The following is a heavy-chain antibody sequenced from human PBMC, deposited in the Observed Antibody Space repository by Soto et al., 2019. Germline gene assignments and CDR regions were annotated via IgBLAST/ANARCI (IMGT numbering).Heavy chain of an antibody. J-gene: IGHJ3*02. CDR1: GYTFTGYY. CDR3: TRELSIAVGGQSPGSGAFVI. V-gene: IGHV1-2*04. D-gene: IGHD6-19*01. CDR2: INPNSGDT. Sequence: GASVKVSCKASGYTFTGYYMHWVRQAPGQGLEWMGWINPNSGDTNYAQKFQGWVTMTRDTSISTAYMELSRLTSDDTAVYYCTRELSIAVGGQSPGSGAFVIWGQGTMVTV.